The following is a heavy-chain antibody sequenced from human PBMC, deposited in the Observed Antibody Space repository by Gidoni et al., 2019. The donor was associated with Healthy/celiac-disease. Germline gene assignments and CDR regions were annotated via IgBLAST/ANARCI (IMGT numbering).Heavy chain of an antibody. J-gene: IGHJ6*02. CDR3: ARLRGMRTIPGSRMDV. CDR1: GSSFTSYW. Sequence: EVQLLQSGAEAKKPVESLKISCKGSGSSFTSYWLGWVRQMPGTGLEWIGISYPGDSDTRYSPSVQGQVTISADTSISTAYPQWSSLKASDTAMYYCARLRGMRTIPGSRMDVWGQGTTVTVSS. V-gene: IGHV5-51*03. D-gene: IGHD1-1*01. CDR2: SYPGDSDT.